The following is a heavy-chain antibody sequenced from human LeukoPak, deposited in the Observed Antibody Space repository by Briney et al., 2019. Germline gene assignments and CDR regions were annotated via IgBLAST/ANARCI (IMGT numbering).Heavy chain of an antibody. CDR1: GYTFTGYY. D-gene: IGHD4-17*01. CDR2: INPNSGGT. CDR3: ARIRYGDYVGFDY. Sequence: GASVKVSCKASGYTFTGYYMHWVRQAPGQGLEWMGWINPNSGGTNYAQKFQGRVTMTRDTSITTAYVEVSRLRSDDTAVYYCARIRYGDYVGFDYWGQGTLVTVSS. V-gene: IGHV1-2*02. J-gene: IGHJ4*02.